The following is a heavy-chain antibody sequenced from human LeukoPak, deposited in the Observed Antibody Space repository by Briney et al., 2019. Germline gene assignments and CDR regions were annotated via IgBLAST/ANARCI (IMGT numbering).Heavy chain of an antibody. J-gene: IGHJ4*02. CDR1: GFTFNSYA. V-gene: IGHV3-23*01. CDR2: IRGSGGGT. Sequence: PGGSLRLSCAASGFTFNSYAMSCVRQAPGKGLEWVSAIRGSGGGTYYADSVKGRFTISRDNSKNTLYLQMNSLRDEDTALYYCAKAGIRVVGYFDYWGQGTLVTVSS. CDR3: AKAGIRVVGYFDY. D-gene: IGHD6-19*01.